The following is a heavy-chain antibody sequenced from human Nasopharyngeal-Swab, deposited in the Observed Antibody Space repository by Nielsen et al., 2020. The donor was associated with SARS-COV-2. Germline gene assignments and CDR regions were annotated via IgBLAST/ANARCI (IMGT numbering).Heavy chain of an antibody. D-gene: IGHD1-14*01. CDR3: TTGFYFDY. CDR2: IGDKDHHYAT. CDR1: GFIFSSSV. J-gene: IGHJ4*02. V-gene: IGHV3-73*01. Sequence: GESLNISCAASGFIFSSSVIHWVRQASGKGLERVGRIGDKDHHYATTYGASVQGRFTISRDDSKNTAFLQMDSLKTEDTALYYCTTGFYFDYWGQGTLVTVSS.